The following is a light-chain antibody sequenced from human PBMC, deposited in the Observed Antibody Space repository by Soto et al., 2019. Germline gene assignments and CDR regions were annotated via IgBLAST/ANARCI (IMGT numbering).Light chain of an antibody. Sequence: QSVLTQPPSVSEAPRQRVTISCSGSSSNIGNNAVNWYQQLPGKAPKLLIYYDDLLPPGVSDRFSGSKSGTSASLAISGLQSEDEADYYCAAWDDSLSGPVFGGGTKVTVL. CDR2: YDD. V-gene: IGLV1-36*01. J-gene: IGLJ2*01. CDR1: SSNIGNNA. CDR3: AAWDDSLSGPV.